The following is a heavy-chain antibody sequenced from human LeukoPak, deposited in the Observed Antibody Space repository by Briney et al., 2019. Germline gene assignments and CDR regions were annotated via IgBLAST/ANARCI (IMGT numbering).Heavy chain of an antibody. V-gene: IGHV1-2*06. D-gene: IGHD2-15*01. Sequence: ASVKVSCKASGYTFTSYYMHWVRQAPGQGLEWMGRINPNSGGTNYAQKFQGRVTMTRDTSISTAYMELSRLRSDDTAVYYCARDRPRCSGGSCYSWDYWGQGTLVTVSS. CDR3: ARDRPRCSGGSCYSWDY. CDR1: GYTFTSYY. CDR2: INPNSGGT. J-gene: IGHJ4*02.